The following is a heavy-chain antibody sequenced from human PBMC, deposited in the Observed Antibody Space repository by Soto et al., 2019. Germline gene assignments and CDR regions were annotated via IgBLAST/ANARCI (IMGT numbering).Heavy chain of an antibody. CDR2: ISAYSGDT. Sequence: QVQLVQSGAEVKKPGASVKVSCKASGYTFSNYGISWVRQAPGQGLEWLGWISAYSGDTNFAQRFQGRVTMTTDTSTSTAYMELRSLTSDDTALYYCARDVVANTTGGPDCWGQGTLVTVSS. CDR1: GYTFSNYG. J-gene: IGHJ4*02. V-gene: IGHV1-18*01. CDR3: ARDVVANTTGGPDC. D-gene: IGHD2-15*01.